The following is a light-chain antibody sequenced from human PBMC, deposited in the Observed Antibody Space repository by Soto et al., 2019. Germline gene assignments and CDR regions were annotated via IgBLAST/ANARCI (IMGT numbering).Light chain of an antibody. V-gene: IGKV3-20*01. J-gene: IGKJ4*01. CDR1: QSVTNRF. CDR2: GAS. CDR3: QQYGSSLLT. Sequence: EIVLTQSPGTLSLSPGERATLSCRASQSVTNRFLALYQQKPAHAPTPLIYGASSRANGIPNRFSGSGAGRNYTLSIGRLEPEDFARYFCQQYGSSLLTFGGGTKVDIK.